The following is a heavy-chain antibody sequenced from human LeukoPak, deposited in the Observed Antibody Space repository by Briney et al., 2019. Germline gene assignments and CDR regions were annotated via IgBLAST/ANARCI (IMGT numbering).Heavy chain of an antibody. V-gene: IGHV3-30*18. CDR1: GFAFSYYG. J-gene: IGHJ5*02. D-gene: IGHD2-15*01. Sequence: PGRSLRLSCAASGFAFSYYGMHWVRHAPGKGLEWEAVISHDGSNIHCGDSVKGRFTISRDNSKNTVYLQMNSLRAEDTAIYYCAKDPYRVVVATGNYLDPWGQGTLVTVSS. CDR3: AKDPYRVVVATGNYLDP. CDR2: ISHDGSNI.